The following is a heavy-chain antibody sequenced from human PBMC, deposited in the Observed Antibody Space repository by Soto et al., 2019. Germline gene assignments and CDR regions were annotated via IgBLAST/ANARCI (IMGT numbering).Heavy chain of an antibody. J-gene: IGHJ6*02. CDR1: GFTFSSYA. CDR3: ARGADTMVREYYYGMDV. CDR2: ISYDGSNK. V-gene: IGHV3-30-3*01. Sequence: QVQLVESGGGVVQPGRSLRLSCAASGFTFSSYAMHWVRQAPGKGLEWVAVISYDGSNKYYADSVKGRFTISRDNSKNTLYLQMNSLRAEDTAVYYCARGADTMVREYYYGMDVWGQGTTVTVSS. D-gene: IGHD3-10*01.